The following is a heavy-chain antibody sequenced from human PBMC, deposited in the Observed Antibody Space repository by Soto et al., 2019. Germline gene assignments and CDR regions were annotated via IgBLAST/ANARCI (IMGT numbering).Heavy chain of an antibody. CDR3: ARDSNNNWWGSLT. Sequence: ASVKVSCKTSGYANTNHFMHWVRQAPGQRPEWMGCINTGNGDTKYSQNFQGRLTFGRDTSASLAYMELNSLRSEDTAVYYCARDSNNNWWGSLTWGQGTLVTVSS. V-gene: IGHV1-3*04. CDR2: INTGNGDT. CDR1: GYANTNHF. D-gene: IGHD1-1*01. J-gene: IGHJ5*02.